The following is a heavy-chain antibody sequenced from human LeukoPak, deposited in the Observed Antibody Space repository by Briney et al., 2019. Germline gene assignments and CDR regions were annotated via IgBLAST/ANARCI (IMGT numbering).Heavy chain of an antibody. CDR2: IKEDGSER. D-gene: IGHD4-11*01. V-gene: IGHV3-7*03. CDR3: ARADYSNYADAFDI. J-gene: IGHJ3*02. Sequence: GGSPRLSCEGSAFIFSGHWMNWVRQTPGKGLEWVASIKEDGSERQYVDSVKGRFSISRDNTKGSLFLQLNSLRAEDTAVYYCARADYSNYADAFDIWGQGTMVTVSS. CDR1: AFIFSGHW.